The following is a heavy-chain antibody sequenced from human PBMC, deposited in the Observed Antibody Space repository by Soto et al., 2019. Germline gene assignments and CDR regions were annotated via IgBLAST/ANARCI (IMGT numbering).Heavy chain of an antibody. Sequence: PSETLSLTCTVSGGSMSSYYWSWIRQPPGKGLEWIGFIYHSGSTNYNPSLKSRVTISIDTSKNQFSLKLSSVTAADTAVYYCARGDSSSWYYFDYWVPETLLVTVSS. V-gene: IGHV4-59*01. CDR2: IYHSGST. CDR3: ARGDSSSWYYFDY. D-gene: IGHD6-13*01. J-gene: IGHJ4*03. CDR1: GGSMSSYY.